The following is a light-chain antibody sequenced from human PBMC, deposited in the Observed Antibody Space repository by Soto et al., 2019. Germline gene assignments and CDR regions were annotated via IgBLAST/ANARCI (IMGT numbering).Light chain of an antibody. CDR2: KAS. V-gene: IGKV1-5*03. CDR1: QTISSW. J-gene: IGKJ1*01. Sequence: DIQMTQSPSTLSGSVGDRVTITCRASQTISSWLAWYQQKPGKAPKLLIYKASTLKSGVPSRFSGSGSGTEFTLTISSLQPDDVATYYCQQYNNFRWTFGQGTKVDIK. CDR3: QQYNNFRWT.